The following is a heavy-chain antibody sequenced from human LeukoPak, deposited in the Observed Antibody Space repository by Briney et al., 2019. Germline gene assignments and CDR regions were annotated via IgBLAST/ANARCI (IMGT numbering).Heavy chain of an antibody. J-gene: IGHJ5*02. CDR2: IYRSGST. Sequence: TSETLSLTCTVSGYSISSGYYWGWIRQPPGKGLEWIGSIYRSGSTYYNPSLKSRVTISVDTSKNQFSLKLSSVTAADTAVYYCARVFAYYCSGGSCYDRNWFDPWGQGTLVTVSS. D-gene: IGHD2-15*01. CDR3: ARVFAYYCSGGSCYDRNWFDP. CDR1: GYSISSGYY. V-gene: IGHV4-38-2*02.